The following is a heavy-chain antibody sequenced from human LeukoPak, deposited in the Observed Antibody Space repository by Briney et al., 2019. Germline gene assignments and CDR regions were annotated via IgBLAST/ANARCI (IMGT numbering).Heavy chain of an antibody. J-gene: IGHJ5*02. Sequence: ETLSLTCAVYGGSFSGYYWSWVRQAPGKGLEWVSAISGSGGSTYYADSVKGRFTISRDNSKNTLYLQMNSLRAEDTAVYYCAKEPIAAAGFNWFDPWGQGTLVTVSS. V-gene: IGHV3-23*01. CDR3: AKEPIAAAGFNWFDP. CDR2: ISGSGGST. D-gene: IGHD6-13*01. CDR1: GGSFSGYY.